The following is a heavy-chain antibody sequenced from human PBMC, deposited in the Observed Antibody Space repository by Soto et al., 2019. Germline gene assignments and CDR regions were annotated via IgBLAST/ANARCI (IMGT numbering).Heavy chain of an antibody. CDR3: ARDRGYCSGGSCYRAEYFQH. Sequence: EVQLVESGGGLVQPGGSLRLSCAASGFTVSSNYMSWVRQAPGKGLEWVSVIYSGGSTYYADSVKGRFTISRDNSKNTLYLQMNSRRAEDTAVYYCARDRGYCSGGSCYRAEYFQHWGQGTLVTVSS. J-gene: IGHJ1*01. V-gene: IGHV3-66*01. CDR1: GFTVSSNY. D-gene: IGHD2-15*01. CDR2: IYSGGST.